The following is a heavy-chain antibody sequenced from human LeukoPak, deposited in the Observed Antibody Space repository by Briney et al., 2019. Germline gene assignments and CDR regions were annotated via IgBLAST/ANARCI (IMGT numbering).Heavy chain of an antibody. J-gene: IGHJ3*02. V-gene: IGHV3-11*05. CDR1: GFTFSSYW. CDR3: ARGPDAFDI. CDR2: IRSSSSYT. Sequence: TGGSLRLSCAASGFTFSSYWMHWVRQAPGKGLEWVSYIRSSSSYTKYADSVKGRFTISRDNAKNSLYLQMNSLRAEDTAVYYCARGPDAFDIWGQGTMVTVSS.